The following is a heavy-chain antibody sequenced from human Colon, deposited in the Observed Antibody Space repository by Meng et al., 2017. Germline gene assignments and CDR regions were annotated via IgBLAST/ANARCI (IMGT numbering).Heavy chain of an antibody. J-gene: IGHJ4*02. D-gene: IGHD4-17*01. V-gene: IGHV3-23*04. CDR2: IDTSGATT. Sequence: EVQLGESGGGLVQPGGSLRLSCAASGFTFSSYAMSWVRQAPGKGLEWVSAIDTSGATTYYADSVKGRFTISRDNFKNTLYLQMDSLRAEDTAIYYCAPKLTTVTTDFGYWGQGTLVTVSS. CDR3: APKLTTVTTDFGY. CDR1: GFTFSSYA.